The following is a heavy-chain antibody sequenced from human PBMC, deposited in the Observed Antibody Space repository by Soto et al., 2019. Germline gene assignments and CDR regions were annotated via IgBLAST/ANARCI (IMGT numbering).Heavy chain of an antibody. CDR3: ARDPTP. CDR2: IFYSGST. V-gene: IGHV4-31*11. CDR1: GGSISSGVYS. Sequence: PSETLSLTCAVSGGSISSGVYSWGWIRQPPGKALEWIEYIFYSGSTYYNPSLKSRVTISVDTSKNQFSLKLSSVTAADTAVYYCARDPTPWGQGTLVTVS. J-gene: IGHJ5*02.